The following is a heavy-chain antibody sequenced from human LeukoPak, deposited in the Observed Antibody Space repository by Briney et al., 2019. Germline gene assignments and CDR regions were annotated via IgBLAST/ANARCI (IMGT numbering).Heavy chain of an antibody. Sequence: SETLSLTCAVSGGSISSGGYSWSWIRQPPGKGLEWIGYIYYSGSTYYNPPLKSRVTISVDTSKNQFSLKLSSVTAADTAVYYCAREYSGEYMDVWGKGTTVTISS. D-gene: IGHD4-17*01. CDR2: IYYSGST. J-gene: IGHJ6*03. CDR1: GGSISSGGYS. V-gene: IGHV4-30-4*07. CDR3: AREYSGEYMDV.